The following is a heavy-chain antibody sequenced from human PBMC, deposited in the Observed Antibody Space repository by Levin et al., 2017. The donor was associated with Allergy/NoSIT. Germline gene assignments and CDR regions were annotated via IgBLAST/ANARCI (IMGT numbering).Heavy chain of an antibody. CDR1: GFTFSSYS. Sequence: GGSLRLSCAASGFTFSSYSMNWVRQAPGKGLEWVSYISSSSSTIYYADSVKGRFTISRDNAKNSLYLQMNSLRAEDTAVYYCARGMDYYGSGSYYWGQGTLVTVSS. CDR2: ISSSSSTI. V-gene: IGHV3-48*01. D-gene: IGHD3-10*01. J-gene: IGHJ4*02. CDR3: ARGMDYYGSGSYY.